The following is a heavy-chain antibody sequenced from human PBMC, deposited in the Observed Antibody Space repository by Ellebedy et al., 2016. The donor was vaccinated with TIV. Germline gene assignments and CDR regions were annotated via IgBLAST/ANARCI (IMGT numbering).Heavy chain of an antibody. J-gene: IGHJ4*02. CDR3: ATDRGERGLLSFFDS. CDR1: GLPLAHCN. V-gene: IGHV3-21*06. CDR2: ISGNGLHI. Sequence: PGGSLRLSCTAYGLPLAHCNMNWVRQAPGKGLEWVSSISGNGLHIKYADLVQGRFTISRDSAKNSVSLQMDSLRAEDTAVYYCATDRGERGLLSFFDSWGQGTPVTVST. D-gene: IGHD2-21*02.